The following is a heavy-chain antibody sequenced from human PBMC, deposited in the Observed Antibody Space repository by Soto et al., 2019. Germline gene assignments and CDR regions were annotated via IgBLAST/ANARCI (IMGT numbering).Heavy chain of an antibody. CDR1: GGSISSSSYY. V-gene: IGHV4-39*01. D-gene: IGHD3-9*01. Sequence: SETLSLTCTVSGGSISSSSYYWGWIRQPPGKGLEWIGSIYYSGSTYYNPSLKSRVTISVDTSKNQFSLKLSSVTAADTAVYYCARLGIPYYDILTGYSHHKPALDYWGQGTLVTVSS. CDR2: IYYSGST. CDR3: ARLGIPYYDILTGYSHHKPALDY. J-gene: IGHJ4*02.